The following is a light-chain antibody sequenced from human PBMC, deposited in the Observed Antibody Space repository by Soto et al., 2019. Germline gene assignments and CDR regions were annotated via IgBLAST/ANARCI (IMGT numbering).Light chain of an antibody. CDR3: QQYGRT. V-gene: IGKV3-20*01. Sequence: EIVLTQSPATLSLSPGERATLSCRASQSVSSSSFAWYQQKPGRAPRLLIYGASNRATGIPDRFSGSGSGTDFTLTISRLEPEDFAMYYCQQYGRTFGQGTKVDI. CDR2: GAS. J-gene: IGKJ1*01. CDR1: QSVSSSS.